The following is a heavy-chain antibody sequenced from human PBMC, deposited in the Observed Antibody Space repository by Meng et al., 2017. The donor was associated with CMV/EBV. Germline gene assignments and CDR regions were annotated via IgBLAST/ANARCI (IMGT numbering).Heavy chain of an antibody. Sequence: SETLSLTCAVYGGSFSGYCWSWIRQPPGKGLEWIGEINHSGSTNYNPSLKSRVTISVDTSKNQFSLKLSSVTAADTAVYYCARGRDCSSTSCYRGSIDYWGQGTLVTVSS. CDR1: GGSFSGYC. J-gene: IGHJ4*02. V-gene: IGHV4-34*01. D-gene: IGHD2-2*01. CDR2: INHSGST. CDR3: ARGRDCSSTSCYRGSIDY.